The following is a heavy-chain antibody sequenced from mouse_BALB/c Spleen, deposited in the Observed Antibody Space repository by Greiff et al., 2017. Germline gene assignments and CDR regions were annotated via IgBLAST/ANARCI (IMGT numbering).Heavy chain of an antibody. V-gene: IGHV14-3*02. J-gene: IGHJ3*01. CDR2: IDPANGNT. CDR3: AYCDPFAY. CDR1: GFNIKDTY. Sequence: VQLQQSGAELVKPGASVKLSCTASGFNIKDTYMHWVKQRPEQGLEWIGRIDPANGNTKYDPKFQGKATITADTSSNTAYLQLSSLTSEDTAVYYCAYCDPFAYWGQGTLVTVSA.